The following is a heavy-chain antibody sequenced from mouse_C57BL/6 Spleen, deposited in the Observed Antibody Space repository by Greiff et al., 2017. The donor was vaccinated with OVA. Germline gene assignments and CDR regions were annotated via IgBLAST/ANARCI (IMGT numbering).Heavy chain of an antibody. D-gene: IGHD3-3*01. CDR2: ISSGSSTI. J-gene: IGHJ2*01. CDR3: ARGRALDY. V-gene: IGHV5-17*01. Sequence: EVKLMESGGGLVKPGGSLKLSCAASGFTFSDYGMHWVRQAPEKGLEWVAYISSGSSTIYYVDTVKGRFTISRDNAKNTLFLQMTSLRSEDTAMYYCARGRALDYWGQGTTLTVSS. CDR1: GFTFSDYG.